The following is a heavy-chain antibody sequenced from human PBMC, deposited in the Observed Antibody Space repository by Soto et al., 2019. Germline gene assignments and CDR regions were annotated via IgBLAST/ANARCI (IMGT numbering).Heavy chain of an antibody. CDR1: GGSISSSTYY. Sequence: PSETLSLTCTVSGGSISSSTYYWGWIRQPPGEGLEWIGSIYHTGNAYYNPSLKSRVTIFVDTSKNQFSLKLTSVTAADTAVYYCARSPTRTNYADCFDPWGQGTLVTVSS. V-gene: IGHV4-39*01. CDR2: IYHTGNA. D-gene: IGHD4-4*01. J-gene: IGHJ5*02. CDR3: ARSPTRTNYADCFDP.